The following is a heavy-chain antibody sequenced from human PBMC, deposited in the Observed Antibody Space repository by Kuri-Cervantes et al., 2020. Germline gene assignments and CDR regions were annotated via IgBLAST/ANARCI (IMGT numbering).Heavy chain of an antibody. CDR3: AKERASVGWPAPSGDQDY. J-gene: IGHJ4*02. V-gene: IGHV3-33*06. Sequence: GGSLRLSCAASGFTFSSYGMHWVRQAPGKGLEWVAVIWYDGSNKYYADSVKGRFTISRDNSKNTLYLQMNSLRAEDTAEYYCAKERASVGWPAPSGDQDYWGQGTLVTVSS. CDR2: IWYDGSNK. CDR1: GFTFSSYG. D-gene: IGHD1-26*01.